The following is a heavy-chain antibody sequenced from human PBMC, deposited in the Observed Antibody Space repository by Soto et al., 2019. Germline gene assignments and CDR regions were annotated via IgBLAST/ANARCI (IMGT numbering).Heavy chain of an antibody. D-gene: IGHD3-10*01. J-gene: IGHJ4*02. Sequence: GGSLRLSCAASGFTFNYYAMNWVRQAPGKGLEWVSGISGTGTGTYYADAVKGRFTLSRDNSKNTLFLQMDRLRAEDTAVYYCTKGAGAGRGYIDYWGQGALVTVSS. CDR3: TKGAGAGRGYIDY. CDR1: GFTFNYYA. CDR2: ISGTGTGT. V-gene: IGHV3-23*01.